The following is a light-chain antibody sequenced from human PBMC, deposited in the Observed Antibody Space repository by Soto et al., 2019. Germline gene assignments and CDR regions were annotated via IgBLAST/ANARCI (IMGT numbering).Light chain of an antibody. CDR3: SSYTSRSTLAYV. J-gene: IGLJ1*01. CDR1: SSDVGGYNY. CDR2: EVS. Sequence: QSVLTQPASVSGSPGQSITISCTGTSSDVGGYNYVSCYQQHPGKAPKLMIYEVSNRPSGVSNRFSGSKSGNTASLTISGLQADDEADYYCSSYTSRSTLAYVFGSGTKVTVL. V-gene: IGLV2-14*01.